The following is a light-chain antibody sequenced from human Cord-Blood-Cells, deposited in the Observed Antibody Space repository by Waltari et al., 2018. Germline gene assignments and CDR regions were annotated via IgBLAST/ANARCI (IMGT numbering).Light chain of an antibody. CDR1: SSDVGSYNL. Sequence: QSALTQPAPVSGSPGQSITISCTGTSSDVGSYNLVSWYQQHPGKAPKPMIYEGSKRPSGVSNRFSGSKSGNTASLTISGLQAEDEADYYCCSYAGSSTYVFGTGTNVTVL. CDR3: CSYAGSSTYV. J-gene: IGLJ1*01. V-gene: IGLV2-23*01. CDR2: EGS.